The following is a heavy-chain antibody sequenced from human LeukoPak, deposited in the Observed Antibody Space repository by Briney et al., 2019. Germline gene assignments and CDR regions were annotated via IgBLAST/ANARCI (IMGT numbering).Heavy chain of an antibody. CDR1: GFTFDDYG. CDR3: AIRYCSSTSCYMGPYDP. Sequence: GGSLRLSCAASGFTFDDYGMSWVRQAPGKGMGWVSGINWNGGSTGYADSVKGRFTISRDNAKNSLYLQMNSLRAEDTALYYCAIRYCSSTSCYMGPYDPWGQGTLVTVSS. J-gene: IGHJ5*02. CDR2: INWNGGST. D-gene: IGHD2-2*02. V-gene: IGHV3-20*04.